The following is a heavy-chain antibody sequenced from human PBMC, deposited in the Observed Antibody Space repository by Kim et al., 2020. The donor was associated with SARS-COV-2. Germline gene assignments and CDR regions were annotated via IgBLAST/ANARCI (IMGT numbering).Heavy chain of an antibody. CDR3: ARSAHFWSRHYLDF. V-gene: IGHV1-2*02. J-gene: IGHJ4*02. CDR2: INPYSGDT. CDR1: GYTFTDYY. D-gene: IGHD3-3*01. Sequence: ASVKVSCKASGYTFTDYYIHWVRQAPGQGLEWMGWINPYSGDTNYAQKFQGRVTMTRDTSISTPYAELSSLRSDDTAVYYCARSAHFWSRHYLDFWGQGTLITVSS.